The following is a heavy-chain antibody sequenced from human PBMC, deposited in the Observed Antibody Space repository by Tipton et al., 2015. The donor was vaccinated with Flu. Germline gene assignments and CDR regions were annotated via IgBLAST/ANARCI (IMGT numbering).Heavy chain of an antibody. CDR2: IRSKAYGGTT. CDR1: GFTFGDYA. D-gene: IGHD6-19*01. V-gene: IGHV3-49*04. J-gene: IGHJ3*02. Sequence: SLRLSCTASGFTFGDYAMSWVRQAPGKGLEWVGFIRSKAYGGTTEYAASVKGRFTISRDDSKSIAYLQMNSLKTEDTAVYYCTTGGVAGNDAFDIWGQGTMVTVSS. CDR3: TTGGVAGNDAFDI.